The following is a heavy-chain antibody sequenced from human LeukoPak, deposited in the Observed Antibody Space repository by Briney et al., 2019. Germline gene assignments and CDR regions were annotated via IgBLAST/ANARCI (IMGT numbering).Heavy chain of an antibody. J-gene: IGHJ4*02. CDR1: GGSISNYY. D-gene: IGHD5-18*01. CDR3: ARAGGYGLIDY. Sequence: SETLSLTCTVSGGSISNYYWSWVRQPPGKGLEWIGSIYHSGTTYSGSTYYNPSLKSRVTISLDTSKNQFSLKVGSMTAADTAVYYCARAGGYGLIDYWGQGTMVTVSS. V-gene: IGHV4-59*12. CDR2: IYHSGTTYSGST.